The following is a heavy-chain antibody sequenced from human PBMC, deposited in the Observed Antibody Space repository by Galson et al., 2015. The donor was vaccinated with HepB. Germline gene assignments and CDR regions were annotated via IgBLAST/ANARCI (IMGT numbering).Heavy chain of an antibody. CDR3: ARTRQYYDFWSAELYYFDY. V-gene: IGHV1-69*06. Sequence: SVKVSCKASGGTFSSYAISWVRQAPGQGLEWMGGIIPIFGTANYAQKFQGRVTITADKSTSTAYMELSSLRSEDAAVYYCARTRQYYDFWSAELYYFDYWGQGTLVTVSS. J-gene: IGHJ4*02. CDR2: IIPIFGTA. D-gene: IGHD3-3*01. CDR1: GGTFSSYA.